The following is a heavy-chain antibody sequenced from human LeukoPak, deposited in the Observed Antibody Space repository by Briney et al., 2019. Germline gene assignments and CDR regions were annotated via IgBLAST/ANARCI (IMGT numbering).Heavy chain of an antibody. CDR1: GFTFRSFW. CDR2: INQDGSAG. CDR3: ARGSHDISGYRYFFEF. D-gene: IGHD3-22*01. J-gene: IGHJ4*02. V-gene: IGHV3-7*01. Sequence: GGSLRLSCAASGFTFRSFWMIWVRQAPGKGLEWVANINQDGSAGYFVDSVKGRFTISRDNAMTSLYLHMDSLRAEDTGIYFCARGSHDISGYRYFFEFGGQGTLVTVSS.